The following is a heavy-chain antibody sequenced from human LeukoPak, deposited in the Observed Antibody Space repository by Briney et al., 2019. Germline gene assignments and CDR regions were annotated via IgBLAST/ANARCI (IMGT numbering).Heavy chain of an antibody. V-gene: IGHV3-33*08. D-gene: IGHD6-13*01. CDR1: GFTSSSYT. CDR3: ARGRGSSWYFHY. J-gene: IGHJ4*02. CDR2: IWDDGSNQ. Sequence: GGSLRLSCAASGFTSSSYTMNWVRQAPGKGLEWVAVIWDDGSNQKYADSVKGRFTISRDNSKNTLYLQMNSLRAEDTAVYYCARGRGSSWYFHYWGQGTLVTVSS.